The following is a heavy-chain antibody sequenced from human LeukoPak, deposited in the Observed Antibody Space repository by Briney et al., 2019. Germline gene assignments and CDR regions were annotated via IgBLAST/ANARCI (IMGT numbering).Heavy chain of an antibody. D-gene: IGHD3-22*01. V-gene: IGHV3-21*01. CDR1: GFTFSSHS. Sequence: GGSLRLSCAASGFTFSSHSMNWVRQAPGKGLEWVSSISSSGMYIYYADSVKGRFTISRDNAKNSLYLQMNSLRAEDTAVYYCARGRDSSGYYSYYYXYXMXVXXXXTTVTVS. CDR3: ARGRDSSGYYSYYYXYXMXV. J-gene: IGHJ6*03. CDR2: ISSSGMYI.